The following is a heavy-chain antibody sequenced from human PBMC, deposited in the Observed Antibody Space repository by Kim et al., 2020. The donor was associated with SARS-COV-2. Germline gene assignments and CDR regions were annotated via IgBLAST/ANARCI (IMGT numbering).Heavy chain of an antibody. D-gene: IGHD5-12*01. Sequence: SETLSLTCTVSGGSISSYYWSWIRQPPGKGLEWIGYIYYSGSTNYNPSLKSRVTISVDTSKNQSSLKLSSVTAADTAVYYCARWSGSPATINWYFDLWGRGTLVTVSS. J-gene: IGHJ2*01. CDR2: IYYSGST. CDR1: GGSISSYY. CDR3: ARWSGSPATINWYFDL. V-gene: IGHV4-59*01.